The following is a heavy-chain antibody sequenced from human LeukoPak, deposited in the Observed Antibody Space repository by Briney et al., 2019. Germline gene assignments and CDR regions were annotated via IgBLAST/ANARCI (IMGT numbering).Heavy chain of an antibody. V-gene: IGHV3-30-3*01. CDR1: GFTFSSYA. CDR2: ISYDGSNK. Sequence: GGSLRLSCAASGFTFSSYAMHWVRQAPGKGLEWVAVISYDGSNKYYADSVKGRFTISRDNSKNTLYLQMNSLRAEDTAVYYCARGLWFGEFIYYYYGMDVWGQGTTVTVSS. CDR3: ARGLWFGEFIYYYYGMDV. J-gene: IGHJ6*02. D-gene: IGHD3-10*01.